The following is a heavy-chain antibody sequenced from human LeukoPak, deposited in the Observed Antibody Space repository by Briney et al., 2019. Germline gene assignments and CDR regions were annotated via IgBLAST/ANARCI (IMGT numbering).Heavy chain of an antibody. J-gene: IGHJ4*02. CDR3: TTVGGLRYFDWLSDAHDY. CDR2: IKSKTDGGTT. V-gene: IGHV3-15*01. CDR1: GFTFSSYA. Sequence: GGSLRLSCAASGFTFSSYAMSWVRQAPGKGLEWVGRIKSKTDGGTTDYAAPVKGRFTISRDDSKNTLYLQMNSLKTEGTAVYYCTTVGGLRYFDWLSDAHDYWGQGTLVTVSS. D-gene: IGHD3-9*01.